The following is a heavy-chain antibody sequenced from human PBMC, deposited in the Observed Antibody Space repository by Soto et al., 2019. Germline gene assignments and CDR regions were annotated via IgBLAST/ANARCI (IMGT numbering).Heavy chain of an antibody. D-gene: IGHD6-19*01. J-gene: IGHJ4*02. CDR2: ITSDTNNI. CDR3: AISVECHCAY. Sequence: EVQLVESGGDLVQRGGSLRLSCVASGFTFSGYSMNWVRQAPGKGLEWFSDITSDTNNIKYADSVKGRFTISRDNAKNSVYLQMNSLRAEDTAVYYCAISVECHCAYWGRGTLVPVSP. CDR1: GFTFSGYS. V-gene: IGHV3-48*01.